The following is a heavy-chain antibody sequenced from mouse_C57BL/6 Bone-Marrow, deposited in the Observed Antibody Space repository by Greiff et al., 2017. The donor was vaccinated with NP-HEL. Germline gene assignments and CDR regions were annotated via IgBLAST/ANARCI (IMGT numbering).Heavy chain of an antibody. CDR3: ARRGIYYDYDEFAY. D-gene: IGHD2-4*01. J-gene: IGHJ3*01. CDR1: GYTFTSYW. V-gene: IGHV1-64*01. Sequence: QVQLQQPGAELVKPGASVKLSCKASGYTFTSYWMHWVKQRPGQGLEWIGMIHPNSGSTNYNEKFKSKATLTVDKSSSTAYMQLSSLTSEDSAVYYSARRGIYYDYDEFAYWGQGTLVTVSA. CDR2: IHPNSGST.